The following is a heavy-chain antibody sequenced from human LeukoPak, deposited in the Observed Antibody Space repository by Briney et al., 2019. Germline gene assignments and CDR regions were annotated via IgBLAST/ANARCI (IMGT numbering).Heavy chain of an antibody. V-gene: IGHV3-23*01. D-gene: IGHD6-13*01. CDR3: AKGYTYSSSWVPGVFDY. CDR2: FCGCGGST. J-gene: IGHJ4*02. Sequence: GGSLTLSCAACGFTFRSFAVIGLRQAPGEGREGVSDFCGCGGSTYYAASVKGRFTISRDNSKNTLYLQMNSVRAEDTAVYYCAKGYTYSSSWVPGVFDYWGQGTLVTVSS. CDR1: GFTFRSFA.